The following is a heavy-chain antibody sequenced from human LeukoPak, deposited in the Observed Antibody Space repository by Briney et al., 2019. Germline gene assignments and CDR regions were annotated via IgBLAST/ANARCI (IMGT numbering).Heavy chain of an antibody. D-gene: IGHD3-16*01. CDR1: GFTFSRYW. CDR3: ARGGGLDV. CDR2: INHNGNVN. J-gene: IGHJ6*02. Sequence: GGSLRLSCVGSGFTFSRYWLNWARQAPGKGLEWVASINHNGNVNYNVDSVKGRFTISRDNAKNSLYLQMSNLRAEDTAVYFCARGGGLDVWGQGATVTVSS. V-gene: IGHV3-7*03.